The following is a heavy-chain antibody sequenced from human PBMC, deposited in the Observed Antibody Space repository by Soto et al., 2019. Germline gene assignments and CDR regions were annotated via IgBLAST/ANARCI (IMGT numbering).Heavy chain of an antibody. CDR2: INPSGGST. Sequence: ASVKVSCKASGYTFTRYYMHWVRQAPGQGLEWMGIINPSGGSTSYAQKFQGRVTMTRDTSTSTVYMELSSLRSEDTAVYYCARDRHCSGGSCYSDWFDPWGQGTLVTVSS. D-gene: IGHD2-15*01. J-gene: IGHJ5*02. CDR3: ARDRHCSGGSCYSDWFDP. V-gene: IGHV1-46*03. CDR1: GYTFTRYY.